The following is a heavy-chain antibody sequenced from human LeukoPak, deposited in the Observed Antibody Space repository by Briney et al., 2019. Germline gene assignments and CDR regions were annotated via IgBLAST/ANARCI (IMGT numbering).Heavy chain of an antibody. J-gene: IGHJ4*02. CDR2: IYYSGSA. CDR1: GGSVSTYY. CDR3: ASTSGYCSGGNCYSAFDY. Sequence: SETLSLTCTVSGGSVSTYYWNWIRQPPGKGLEWIGYIYYSGSANYNPSLKSRLTISVDTSNNQFSLKLSSVTAADTAVYYCASTSGYCSGGNCYSAFDYWGQGTLVTVSS. D-gene: IGHD2-15*01. V-gene: IGHV4-59*02.